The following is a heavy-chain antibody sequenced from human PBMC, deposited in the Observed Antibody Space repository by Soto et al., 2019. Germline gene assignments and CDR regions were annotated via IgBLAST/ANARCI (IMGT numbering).Heavy chain of an antibody. D-gene: IGHD6-19*01. CDR1: GGSISSTNW. V-gene: IGHV4-4*02. CDR2: IYHSGST. Sequence: PSETLSLTCAVSGGSISSTNWWSWVRQPPGKGLEWIGEIYHSGSTNYNPSLKSRVTISVDKSKNQFSLKLSSVTAADTAVYYCARDLGVAVAGPDYYYYYGMDVWGQGTTVTVSS. J-gene: IGHJ6*02. CDR3: ARDLGVAVAGPDYYYYYGMDV.